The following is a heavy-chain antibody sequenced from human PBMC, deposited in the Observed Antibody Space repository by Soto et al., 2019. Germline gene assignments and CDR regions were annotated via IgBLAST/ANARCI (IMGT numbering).Heavy chain of an antibody. D-gene: IGHD1-26*01. Sequence: ASVRVSCKASGYTFTGYYMHWVRQAPGQGLEWMGWINPNSGGTNYAQKFQGWVTMTRDTSISTAYMELSRLRSDDTAVYYCAREGYSGSYNWFDPWGQGTLVTVSS. CDR2: INPNSGGT. J-gene: IGHJ5*02. V-gene: IGHV1-2*04. CDR1: GYTFTGYY. CDR3: AREGYSGSYNWFDP.